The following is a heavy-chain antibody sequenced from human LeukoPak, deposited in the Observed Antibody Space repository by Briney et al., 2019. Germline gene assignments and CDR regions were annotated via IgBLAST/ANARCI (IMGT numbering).Heavy chain of an antibody. CDR1: GGSISSSSYY. Sequence: PSETLSLTCTVSGGSISSSSYYWGWIRQPPGKGLEWIGSIYYSGSTNYNPSLKSRVTISVDTSKNQFSLKLSSVTAADTAVYYCARDSPHYDSSGIVIDYWGQGTLVTVSS. V-gene: IGHV4-39*07. D-gene: IGHD3-22*01. CDR3: ARDSPHYDSSGIVIDY. CDR2: IYYSGST. J-gene: IGHJ4*02.